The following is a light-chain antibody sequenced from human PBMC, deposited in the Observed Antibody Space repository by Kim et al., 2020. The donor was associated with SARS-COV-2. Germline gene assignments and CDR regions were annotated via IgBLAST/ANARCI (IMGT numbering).Light chain of an antibody. V-gene: IGKV3-20*01. Sequence: SPGERATLSCRASQSVCSSYLAWYQQKPGQAPRLLIYGASSRATGIPDRFSGSGSGTDFTLTISRLEPEDFAVYYCQQYGSSPPHTFGQGTKLEI. CDR1: QSVCSSY. J-gene: IGKJ2*01. CDR3: QQYGSSPPHT. CDR2: GAS.